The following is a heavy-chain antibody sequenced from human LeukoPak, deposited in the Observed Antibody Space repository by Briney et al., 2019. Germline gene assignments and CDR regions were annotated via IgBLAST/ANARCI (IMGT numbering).Heavy chain of an antibody. Sequence: SETLSLTCAVYGGSFSGYYWSWIRQPPGKGLEWIGEINHSGSTNYNPSLKSRVTISVDTSKNQFSLKLSSVTAADTAVYYCVRGRVDYYGSGTHRRFFDYWGQGTLVTVSS. J-gene: IGHJ4*02. V-gene: IGHV4-34*01. CDR1: GGSFSGYY. CDR3: VRGRVDYYGSGTHRRFFDY. CDR2: INHSGST. D-gene: IGHD3-10*01.